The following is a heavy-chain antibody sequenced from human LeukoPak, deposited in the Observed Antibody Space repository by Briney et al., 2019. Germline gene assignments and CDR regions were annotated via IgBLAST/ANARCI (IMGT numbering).Heavy chain of an antibody. J-gene: IGHJ4*02. Sequence: ASVKVSCKASGYTFTNYGIRWVRQAPGQGLEWMGWISAYDGNTNYAQKFQGRVTMTTDTSTSTAYMELRSLRSDDTAVYYCARGLGYYDSSGSDYWGQGTLVAVSS. V-gene: IGHV1-18*01. D-gene: IGHD3-22*01. CDR2: ISAYDGNT. CDR1: GYTFTNYG. CDR3: ARGLGYYDSSGSDY.